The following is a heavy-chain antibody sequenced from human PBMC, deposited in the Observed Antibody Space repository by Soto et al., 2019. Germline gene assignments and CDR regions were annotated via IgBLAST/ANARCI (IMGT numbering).Heavy chain of an antibody. CDR1: GYSFTSYW. V-gene: IGHV5-51*01. J-gene: IGHJ6*02. CDR3: ARRPSDYYYGMDV. Sequence: GESLKISCKGSGYSFTSYWISWVRQMPGKGLEWMGSIDPSDSYTRYSPSFQGQVTISADKSISTAYLQWSSLKASDTAMYYCARRPSDYYYGMDVWGQGTTVTVSS. D-gene: IGHD1-26*01. CDR2: IDPSDSYT.